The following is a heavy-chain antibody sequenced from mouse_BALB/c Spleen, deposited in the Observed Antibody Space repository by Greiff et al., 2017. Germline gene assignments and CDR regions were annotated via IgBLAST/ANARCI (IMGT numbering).Heavy chain of an antibody. CDR2: IDPENGDT. J-gene: IGHJ3*01. CDR3: NEGGNTWFAY. D-gene: IGHD1-1*02. CDR1: GFNIKDYY. Sequence: VQLQQSGAELVRSGASVKLSCTASGFNIKDYYMHWVKQRPEQGLEWIGWIDPENGDTEYAPKFQGKATMTADTSSNTAYLQLSSLTSEDTAVYYCNEGGNTWFAYWGQGTLVTVSA. V-gene: IGHV14-4*02.